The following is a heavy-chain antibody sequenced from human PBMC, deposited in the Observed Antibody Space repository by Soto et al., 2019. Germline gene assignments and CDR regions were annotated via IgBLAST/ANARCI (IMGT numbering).Heavy chain of an antibody. D-gene: IGHD1-26*01. CDR1: GFLFDTYG. CDR2: ISYDGSHK. J-gene: IGHJ4*02. CDR3: ATSASSDH. V-gene: IGHV3-30*03. Sequence: PVGSLRLSCVASGFLFDTYGMHWVRQTPGKGLEWVAIISYDGSHKEYADSVKGRFAISRDNSENTLYLQMNNLGVEDTALYYCATSASSDHWGQGTQVTVSS.